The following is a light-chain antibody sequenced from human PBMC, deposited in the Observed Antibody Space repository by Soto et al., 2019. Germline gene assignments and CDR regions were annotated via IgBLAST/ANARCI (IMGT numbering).Light chain of an antibody. Sequence: DIKMTKSPSTLSASVGDRVTITCRASQSISSWLAWYQQKPGKAPKLLIYKASSLESGVPSRFSGSGSGTEFTLTISSLQPDDFATYYCQQYNSYPWTFGQGTNVAIK. J-gene: IGKJ1*01. V-gene: IGKV1-5*03. CDR3: QQYNSYPWT. CDR1: QSISSW. CDR2: KAS.